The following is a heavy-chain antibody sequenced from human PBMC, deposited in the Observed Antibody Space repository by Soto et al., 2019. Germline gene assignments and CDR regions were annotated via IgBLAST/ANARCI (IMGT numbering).Heavy chain of an antibody. CDR2: IYYSGST. CDR3: ARQVPAAIRLGWFDP. D-gene: IGHD2-2*02. J-gene: IGHJ5*02. CDR1: GGSISRSTYY. V-gene: IGHV4-39*01. Sequence: SKTLSLSCAVSGGSISRSTYYWCWIRQPPGKGLEWIGSIYYSGSTYYRPSLKSRVTISVDTSKNQFSLKLSSVTAADTAVYYCARQVPAAIRLGWFDPWGQGTLVTVSS.